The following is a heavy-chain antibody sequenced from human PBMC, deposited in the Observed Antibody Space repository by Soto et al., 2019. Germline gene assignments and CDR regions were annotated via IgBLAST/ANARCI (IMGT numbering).Heavy chain of an antibody. J-gene: IGHJ4*01. Sequence: SSETLSLTCTVSGGSISSYSWSWIRQPPGKGLEWIGYIYYSGSTNYNPSLKSRVTISVATSKNQFSLKLSSVTAAATAVYYCARKYGASFDYGGQGTLVTVSS. D-gene: IGHD4-17*01. V-gene: IGHV4-59*01. CDR2: IYYSGST. CDR1: GGSISSYS. CDR3: ARKYGASFDY.